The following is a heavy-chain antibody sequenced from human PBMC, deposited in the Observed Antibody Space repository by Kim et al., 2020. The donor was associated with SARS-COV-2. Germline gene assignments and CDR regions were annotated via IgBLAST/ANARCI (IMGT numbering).Heavy chain of an antibody. CDR2: ISNSGITI. CDR1: GFTFSDYY. V-gene: IGHV3-11*01. J-gene: IGHJ3*02. D-gene: IGHD3-22*01. CDR3: ARQGGYYYASRDAFDI. Sequence: GGSLRLSCAASGFTFSDYYMSWIRQAPGKGLEWVSYISNSGITIYYADSVKGRFTISRDNAKNSLYLQMNSLRAEDTAVYYCARQGGYYYASRDAFDICGHGTMVTVSS.